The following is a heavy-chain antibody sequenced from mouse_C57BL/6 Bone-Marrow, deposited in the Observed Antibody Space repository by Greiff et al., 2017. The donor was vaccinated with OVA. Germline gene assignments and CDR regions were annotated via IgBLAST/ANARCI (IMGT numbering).Heavy chain of an antibody. J-gene: IGHJ4*01. Sequence: EVMLVESGGGLVKPGGSLKLSCAASGFTFSDYGMHWVRQAPEKGLEWVAYISSGSSTIYYADTVKGRFTISRDNAKNTLFLQMTSLRSEDTAMYYCARRDGYFFYYAMDYWGQGTSVTVSS. D-gene: IGHD2-3*01. CDR2: ISSGSSTI. CDR1: GFTFSDYG. CDR3: ARRDGYFFYYAMDY. V-gene: IGHV5-17*01.